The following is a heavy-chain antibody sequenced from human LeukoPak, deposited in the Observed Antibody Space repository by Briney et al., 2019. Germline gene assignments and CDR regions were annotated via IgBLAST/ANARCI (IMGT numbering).Heavy chain of an antibody. J-gene: IGHJ5*02. CDR2: SHGNGDT. D-gene: IGHD3-22*01. CDR3: ARHRAYDSGTYYRWFDP. CDR1: GGSISSFY. V-gene: IGHV4-59*08. Sequence: SETLSLTCTVSGGSISSFYWSWIRHPPGMGRECIAYSHGNGDTNYNTSLKSRVTISVDTSKNQCSLKLTSVTAADTAVYYCARHRAYDSGTYYRWFDPWGPGTLVTVSS.